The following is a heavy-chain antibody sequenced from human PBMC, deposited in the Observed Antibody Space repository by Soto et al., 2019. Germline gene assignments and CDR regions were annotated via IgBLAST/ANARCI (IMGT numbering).Heavy chain of an antibody. D-gene: IGHD6-13*01. CDR2: IYPGDHET. CDR3: ARSPRSSPYFDY. Sequence: GESLKISCEVSGYSLTTHWINWVRQMPGKGLEWMGIIYPGDHETRYSPSFHGKVTISADRSINTAYLQWNSLEASDTAFYFCARSPRSSPYFDYWGQGALVTVSS. CDR1: GYSLTTHW. V-gene: IGHV5-51*01. J-gene: IGHJ4*02.